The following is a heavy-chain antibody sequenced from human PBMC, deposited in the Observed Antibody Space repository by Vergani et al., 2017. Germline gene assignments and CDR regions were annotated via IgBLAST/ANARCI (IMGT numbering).Heavy chain of an antibody. Sequence: QVQLQQSGPGLVKPSQTLSLTCAISGDRVSSNSAAWNWIRQSPSRGLEWLGRTYYRSKWYNDYAVSVKSRLTINPDTSKNQFSLQLNSVTSEDTAVYYCARVGVVGRVDWFDPWGQGTLVTVSS. J-gene: IGHJ5*02. CDR3: ARVGVVGRVDWFDP. CDR2: TYYRSKWYN. D-gene: IGHD3-10*01. V-gene: IGHV6-1*01. CDR1: GDRVSSNSAA.